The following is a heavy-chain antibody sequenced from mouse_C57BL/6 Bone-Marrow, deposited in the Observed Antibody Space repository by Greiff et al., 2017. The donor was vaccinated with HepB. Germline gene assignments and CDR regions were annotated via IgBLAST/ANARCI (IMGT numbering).Heavy chain of an antibody. J-gene: IGHJ1*03. V-gene: IGHV5-15*01. Sequence: EVQRVESGGGLVQPGGSLKLSCAASGFTFSDYGMAWVRQAPRKGPEWVAFISNLAYSIYYADTVTGRFTISRENAKNTLYLEMSSLRSEDTAMYYCAREGDYYGSSYWYFDVWGTGTTVTVSS. CDR3: AREGDYYGSSYWYFDV. CDR2: ISNLAYSI. CDR1: GFTFSDYG. D-gene: IGHD1-1*01.